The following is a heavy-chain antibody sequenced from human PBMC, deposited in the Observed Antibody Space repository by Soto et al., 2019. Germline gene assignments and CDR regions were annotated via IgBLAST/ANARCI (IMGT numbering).Heavy chain of an antibody. CDR3: ARSQGSSTSLEIYYYYYYGMDV. CDR1: GGTFGSYA. J-gene: IGHJ6*02. D-gene: IGHD2-2*01. V-gene: IGHV1-69*01. CDR2: IIPIPGTA. Sequence: QVQLVQSGAEVKKPGSSVKVSCKASGGTFGSYAISWVRQAPGQGLEWMGGIIPIPGTANYAQKFQGRVTIAAHESTSTAYMELSSLRSEDTAVYYYARSQGSSTSLEIYYYYYYGMDVWGQGTTVTVSS.